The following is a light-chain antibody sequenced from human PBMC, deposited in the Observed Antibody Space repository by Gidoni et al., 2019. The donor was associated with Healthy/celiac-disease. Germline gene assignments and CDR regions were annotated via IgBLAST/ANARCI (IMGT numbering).Light chain of an antibody. CDR1: SSNIGAGYD. CDR3: QSYDSSLSVV. J-gene: IGLJ2*01. Sequence: QSVLTQPPSVSGAPGQRVPISCTGSSSNIGAGYDVHWYQQLPGTAPKLLIYGNSNRPSGVPYRFSGSKSGTSASLAITGLQAEDEADYYCQSYDSSLSVVFGGGTKLTVL. V-gene: IGLV1-40*01. CDR2: GNS.